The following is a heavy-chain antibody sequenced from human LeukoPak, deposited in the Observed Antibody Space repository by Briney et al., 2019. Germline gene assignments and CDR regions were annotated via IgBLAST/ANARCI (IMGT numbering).Heavy chain of an antibody. D-gene: IGHD1-26*01. CDR3: ARTKILRNLRNAFDI. Sequence: SETLSLTCAVYGGSFSGYYWSWIRQPPGKGLEWIGEINQSGSTNYNPSLKSRVTISVDTSKNQFSLKLSSVTAADTAVYYCARTKILRNLRNAFDIWGQGTMVTVSP. V-gene: IGHV4-34*01. CDR1: GGSFSGYY. J-gene: IGHJ3*02. CDR2: INQSGST.